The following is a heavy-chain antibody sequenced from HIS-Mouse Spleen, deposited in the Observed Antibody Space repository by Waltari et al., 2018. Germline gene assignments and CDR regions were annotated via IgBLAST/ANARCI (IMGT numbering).Heavy chain of an antibody. CDR2: IYYSGRT. V-gene: IGHV4-39*07. D-gene: IGHD6-13*01. CDR1: GGSIISSSYY. Sequence: QLQLQESGPGLVKPSETLSLTCTVSGGSIISSSYYWGWIRQPPGKGLEWIGSIYYSGRTHSNPSLKSRVTISVDTSKNQFSLKLSSVTAADTAVYYCAREIPYSSSWYDWYFDLWGRGTLVTVSS. CDR3: AREIPYSSSWYDWYFDL. J-gene: IGHJ2*01.